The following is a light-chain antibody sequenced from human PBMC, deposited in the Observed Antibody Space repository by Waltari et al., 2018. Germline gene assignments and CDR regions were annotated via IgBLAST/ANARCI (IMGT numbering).Light chain of an antibody. V-gene: IGKV2-30*01. CDR2: QVS. Sequence: VVMTQSPLSLSVTLGQPASISCRSSQSLVFSDGNTYLNWFHQRPGQSPRRLIYQVSNRDSGVPDRFSGSGSVTEFTLHISRVEAEDVGIYYCMQGAYWPYTFGQGTNLEI. J-gene: IGKJ2*01. CDR3: MQGAYWPYT. CDR1: QSLVFSDGNTY.